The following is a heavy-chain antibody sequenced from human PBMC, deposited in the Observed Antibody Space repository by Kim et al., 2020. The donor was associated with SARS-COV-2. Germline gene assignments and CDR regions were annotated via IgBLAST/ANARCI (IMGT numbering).Heavy chain of an antibody. CDR1: GSSLRLGSS. CDR2: IYHIVST. Sequence: SETLSLTCTVSGSSLRLGSSFVLLLPPPFPLLEWIGSIYHIVSTYYNRSLKSRVTISVDTSKNQFSLKLNSVTAADTAVYYCAGADEGRAVVVITTGFDYWGQGTLLTVSS. CDR3: AGADEGRAVVVITTGFDY. V-gene: IGHV4-38-2*02. J-gene: IGHJ4*02. D-gene: IGHD3-22*01.